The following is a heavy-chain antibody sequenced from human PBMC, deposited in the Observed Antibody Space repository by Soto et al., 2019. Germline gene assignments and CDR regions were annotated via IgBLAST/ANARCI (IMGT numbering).Heavy chain of an antibody. CDR2: IGTTSSYI. D-gene: IGHD2-21*02. V-gene: IGHV3-21*01. CDR3: ARVMCGDCSSYYYYSMDV. CDR1: GFTFGTYT. J-gene: IGHJ6*02. Sequence: GGSLRLSCAASGFTFGTYTMNWVRQVPGRGLEWVSSIGTTSSYIYYADSVRGRFTISRDNAGGSVYLQMSSLRAEDTAVYYCARVMCGDCSSYYYYSMDVWGQGTTVTVSS.